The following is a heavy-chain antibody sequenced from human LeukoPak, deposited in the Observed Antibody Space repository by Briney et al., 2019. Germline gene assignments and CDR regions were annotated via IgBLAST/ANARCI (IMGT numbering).Heavy chain of an antibody. V-gene: IGHV4-59*01. J-gene: IGHJ4*02. CDR3: ARDRLGGAVASSISEY. D-gene: IGHD6-19*01. CDR1: GGSLNNYY. Sequence: SETLSLTCTVSGGSLNNYYWSWIRQPPGKGLEWIGSIYHSGSTNYNPSLKSGVTISVDTSNNHFSLKLTSVTAADTAVYYCARDRLGGAVASSISEYWGQGILVTVSS. CDR2: IYHSGST.